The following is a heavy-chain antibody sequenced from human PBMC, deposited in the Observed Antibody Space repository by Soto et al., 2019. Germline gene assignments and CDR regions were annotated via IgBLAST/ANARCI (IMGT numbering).Heavy chain of an antibody. CDR1: GGSINNYY. Sequence: KTSETLSLTCTVSGGSINNYYWSWIRQPAGKGLEWIGRIYTSGSTNHNPSLKSRVTMSLDTSKNQFSLKLSSVTAADTAVYYCARESREVAGRFDYWGQGTLVTVSS. J-gene: IGHJ4*02. CDR2: IYTSGST. V-gene: IGHV4-4*07. CDR3: ARESREVAGRFDY. D-gene: IGHD6-19*01.